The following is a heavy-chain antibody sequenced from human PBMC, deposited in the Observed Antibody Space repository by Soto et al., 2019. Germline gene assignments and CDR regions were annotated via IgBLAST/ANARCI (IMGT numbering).Heavy chain of an antibody. CDR1: GFTFSSYS. CDR2: ISRSSSTI. CDR3: ARDQWLRFSHDYYYYYGMDV. J-gene: IGHJ6*02. D-gene: IGHD5-12*01. V-gene: IGHV3-48*02. Sequence: EVQLEESGGGLVQPGGSLRLSCAASGFTFSSYSMNWVRQAPGKGLEWVSYISRSSSTIYYADSVKGRFTISRDNAKNSLYLQMNSLRDEDTAVYYCARDQWLRFSHDYYYYYGMDVWGQGTTVTVSS.